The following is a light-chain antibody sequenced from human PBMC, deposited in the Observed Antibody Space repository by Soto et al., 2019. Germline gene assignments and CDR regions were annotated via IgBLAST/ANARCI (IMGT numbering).Light chain of an antibody. Sequence: DIQMTQSPSTLSASVGDRVTITCRASQSISSWLAWYQQKPGKAPKRLIYDASSLESGVPSRFSGSGSGTEFTLPIRSLQPDAFASYYCHRYNSYRTFGQGTNVEIK. CDR1: QSISSW. CDR2: DAS. CDR3: HRYNSYRT. V-gene: IGKV1-5*01. J-gene: IGKJ1*01.